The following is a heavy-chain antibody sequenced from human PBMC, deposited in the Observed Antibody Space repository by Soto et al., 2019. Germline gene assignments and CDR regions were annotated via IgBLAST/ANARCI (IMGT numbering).Heavy chain of an antibody. CDR1: GGSISNNY. CDR2: IYSNGRT. V-gene: IGHV4-4*07. Sequence: SETLSLTCNVSGGSISNNYWTWIRQPAGKGLEWIGRIYSNGRTNFNPSLKSRISMSIDTSKNQFSLKLTSVTAADTAVYYCARSYRDSYEHWGQGPLVTVSS. D-gene: IGHD4-17*01. CDR3: ARSYRDSYEH. J-gene: IGHJ1*01.